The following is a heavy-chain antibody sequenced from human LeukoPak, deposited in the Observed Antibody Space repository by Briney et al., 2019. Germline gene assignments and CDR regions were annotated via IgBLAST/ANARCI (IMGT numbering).Heavy chain of an antibody. J-gene: IGHJ4*02. CDR2: LNSGGGSA. Sequence: GASVKVSCKASGGTFSSYAISWVRQAPGQGFEWMGMLNSGGGSAKYAQQFQGRIAVTRDTSTSTVYMELSSLRSDDTAVYYCARGINAYDLFFDYWGQGTLVTVSS. V-gene: IGHV1-46*01. CDR1: GGTFSSYA. D-gene: IGHD3-3*01. CDR3: ARGINAYDLFFDY.